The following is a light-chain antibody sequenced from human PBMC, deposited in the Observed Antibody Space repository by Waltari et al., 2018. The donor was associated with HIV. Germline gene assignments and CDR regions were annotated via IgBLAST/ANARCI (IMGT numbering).Light chain of an antibody. Sequence: QSALTQPASVSGSPGQSITNSCTGTSSDVGGYNYVSWYQQHPGKAPKLIIYEVSNRPSGVSNRFSGSKSGNTASLTISGLQAEDEADYYCSSYTSSSTWVFGGGTKLTVL. CDR3: SSYTSSSTWV. V-gene: IGLV2-14*01. J-gene: IGLJ3*02. CDR1: SSDVGGYNY. CDR2: EVS.